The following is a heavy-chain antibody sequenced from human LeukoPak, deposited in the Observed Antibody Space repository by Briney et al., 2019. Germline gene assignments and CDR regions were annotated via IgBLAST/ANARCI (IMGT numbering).Heavy chain of an antibody. CDR2: IDHSGST. J-gene: IGHJ3*02. CDR1: GGSFSGYY. Sequence: SETLSLTCAVYGGSFSGYYWSWIRQPPGKGLEWIGEIDHSGSTNYSPSLKSRVTISVDTSKNQFSLRLSSVTAADTAVYYSALYVSTYYSDTSASIRGASDIWGQGTVVTVSS. CDR3: ALYVSTYYSDTSASIRGASDI. D-gene: IGHD3-22*01. V-gene: IGHV4-34*01.